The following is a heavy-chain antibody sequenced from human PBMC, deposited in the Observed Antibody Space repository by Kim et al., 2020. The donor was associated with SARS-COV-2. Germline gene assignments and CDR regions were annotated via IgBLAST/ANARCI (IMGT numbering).Heavy chain of an antibody. CDR1: GGSISSYY. J-gene: IGHJ5*02. V-gene: IGHV4-59*01. CDR3: ARDSLGYCSGGSCYSGFDP. Sequence: SETLSLTCTVSGGSISSYYWSWIRQPPGKGLEWIGYIYYSGSTNYNPSLKSRVTRSVDTSKNQFSLKLSAVTAADTAVYYFARDSLGYCSGGSCYSGFDPWGQGTLVTVSS. CDR2: IYYSGST. D-gene: IGHD2-15*01.